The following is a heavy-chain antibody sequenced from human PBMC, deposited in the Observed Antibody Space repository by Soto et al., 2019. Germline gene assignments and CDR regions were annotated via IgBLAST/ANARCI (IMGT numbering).Heavy chain of an antibody. V-gene: IGHV1-69*02. CDR2: IIPILGIA. CDR3: ATLLLGYCSSATCYDY. J-gene: IGHJ4*02. Sequence: QVQLVHSGAEVKKPGSSVKVSCKASGGTFSSYTISWVRQAPGQGLEWMGRIIPILGIANYAQKFQGRVTITADKSTSTAYMELSSLRSEDTAVYYCATLLLGYCSSATCYDYWGQGTLVTVSS. D-gene: IGHD2-2*01. CDR1: GGTFSSYT.